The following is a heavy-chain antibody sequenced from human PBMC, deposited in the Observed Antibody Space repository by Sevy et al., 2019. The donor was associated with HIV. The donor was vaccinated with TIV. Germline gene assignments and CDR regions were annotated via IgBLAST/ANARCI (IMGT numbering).Heavy chain of an antibody. CDR3: VRDRIAAAGGYFDY. Sequence: SETLSLTCTVSGASVSYGNYYWTWIRQPPGKGLEWIGYISYIGSTNYNPSLKSRVTISIDTAKNQLSLRLNSVTATDTVGDYCVRDRIAAAGGYFDYWGQGALVTVSS. D-gene: IGHD6-13*01. V-gene: IGHV4-61*01. J-gene: IGHJ4*02. CDR2: ISYIGST. CDR1: GASVSYGNYY.